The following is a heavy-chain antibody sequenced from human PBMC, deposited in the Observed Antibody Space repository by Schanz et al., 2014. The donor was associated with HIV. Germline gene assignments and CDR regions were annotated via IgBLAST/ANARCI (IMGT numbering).Heavy chain of an antibody. CDR3: TRGRFLERGGMDV. D-gene: IGHD3-3*01. CDR1: GFTFSSYG. Sequence: QVQLVESGGGVVQPGRSLRLSCAASGFTFSSYGMHWVRQAPGKGLEWGAVIWFDGRNKYYGDSVKGRFTISRDNSNNTLYLQMNSLRAEDTAVYFCTRGRFLERGGMDVWGQGTAVTVSS. V-gene: IGHV3-33*01. J-gene: IGHJ6*02. CDR2: IWFDGRNK.